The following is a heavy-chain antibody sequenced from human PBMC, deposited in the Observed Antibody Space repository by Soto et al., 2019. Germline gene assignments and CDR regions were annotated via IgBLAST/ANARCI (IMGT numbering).Heavy chain of an antibody. CDR1: GSISGYY. V-gene: IGHV4-59*01. J-gene: IGHJ4*02. Sequence: QVQLQESGPGLVKHSETLSLNCSVSGSISGYYWTWIRQPPGKRLEWIGYMFHGGTSKYNPSLKGRVTFSVDTSSNQFSMRLTSVTAADTAVYYCARDRKGFGSIEFWGQGALVTVSS. CDR3: ARDRKGFGSIEF. D-gene: IGHD3-16*01. CDR2: MFHGGTS.